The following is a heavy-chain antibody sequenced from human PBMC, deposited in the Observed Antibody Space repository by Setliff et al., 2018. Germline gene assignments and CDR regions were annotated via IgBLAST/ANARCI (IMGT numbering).Heavy chain of an antibody. D-gene: IGHD3-22*01. CDR1: GGSMRSISYY. Sequence: NPSETLSLTCTVSGGSMRSISYYWGWVRQPPGKGLEWIGRIYHGGDTYYNASPKSRLTISVDTSKNQFSLKLSSVTAADTAVYYCARGSFPYDNSGFDYWGQGTLVTVSS. CDR2: IYHGGDT. CDR3: ARGSFPYDNSGFDY. V-gene: IGHV4-39*07. J-gene: IGHJ4*02.